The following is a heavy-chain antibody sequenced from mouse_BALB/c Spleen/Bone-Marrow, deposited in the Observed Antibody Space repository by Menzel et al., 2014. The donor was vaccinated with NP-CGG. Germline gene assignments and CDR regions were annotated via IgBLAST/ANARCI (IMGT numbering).Heavy chain of an antibody. CDR2: IRNKAYGYTT. CDR1: GFTFTDYY. Sequence: VMLVESGGGLVQPGGSLRLSCTTSGFTFTDYYMSWVRQPPGKALEWLAFIRNKAYGYTTEYSASVRGRFTISRDNSQSILYLQMNTLRAEDSATYYCARFPMDYWGQGTSVTVSS. CDR3: ARFPMDY. J-gene: IGHJ4*01. V-gene: IGHV7-3*02.